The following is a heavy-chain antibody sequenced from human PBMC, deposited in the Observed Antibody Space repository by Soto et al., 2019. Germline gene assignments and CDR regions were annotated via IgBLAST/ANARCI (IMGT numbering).Heavy chain of an antibody. CDR1: GFTFSSYN. J-gene: IGHJ6*02. V-gene: IGHV3-30*18. D-gene: IGHD6-13*01. CDR2: ISYDGNIK. CDR3: AKVASSWLPSYYYGMDV. Sequence: GGSLRLSCAASGFTFSSYNIHWVRQAPGKGLEWVAVISYDGNIKYYADSVKGRFTVSRDNSKNTLYLQMNNLRLEDTAVYYCAKVASSWLPSYYYGMDVWGQGTTVTVSS.